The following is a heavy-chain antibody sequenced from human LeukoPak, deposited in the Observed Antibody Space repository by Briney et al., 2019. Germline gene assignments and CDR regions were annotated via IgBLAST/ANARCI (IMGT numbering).Heavy chain of an antibody. D-gene: IGHD5-24*01. Sequence: SETLSLTCAVSGGSISSGGYSWSWIRQPPGKGLEWIGYIYHSGSTYYNPSLKSRVTISVDRSKNQFSLKLSSVTAADTAVYYCARGIDHGYSHHWYFDLRGRGTLVTVSS. CDR1: GGSISSGGYS. V-gene: IGHV4-30-2*01. CDR2: IYHSGST. J-gene: IGHJ2*01. CDR3: ARGIDHGYSHHWYFDL.